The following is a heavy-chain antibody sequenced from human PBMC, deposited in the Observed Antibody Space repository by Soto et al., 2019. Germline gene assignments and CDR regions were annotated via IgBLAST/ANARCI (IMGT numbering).Heavy chain of an antibody. Sequence: QVQLVQSGAEVKKPGASVKVSCKASGYTFTSYGISWVRQAPGQGREWMGWISAYNGNTNYAQKLQGRVTMTTDTSPSTAYMELRSLRSYNKAVSYCADDSTDIVVVVADNPIDAFDIWGQGKMVNVAS. CDR1: GYTFTSYG. J-gene: IGHJ3*02. CDR3: ADDSTDIVVVVADNPIDAFDI. CDR2: ISAYNGNT. V-gene: IGHV1-18*01. D-gene: IGHD2-15*01.